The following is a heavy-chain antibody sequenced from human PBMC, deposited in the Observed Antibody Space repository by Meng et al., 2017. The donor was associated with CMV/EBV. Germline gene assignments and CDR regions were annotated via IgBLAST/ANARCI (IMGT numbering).Heavy chain of an antibody. J-gene: IGHJ4*02. CDR2: IDTAGDT. CDR3: ARARAGGSYVDY. V-gene: IGHV3-13*01. CDR1: GFTFSSYD. D-gene: IGHD1-26*01. Sequence: GGSLRLSCAASGFTFSSYDMHWVRQATGKGLEWVSAIDTAGDTYYPGSVKGRFTISRENAKNSLYLQMNSLRAGDTAVYYCARARAGGSYVDYWGQGTLVTVSS.